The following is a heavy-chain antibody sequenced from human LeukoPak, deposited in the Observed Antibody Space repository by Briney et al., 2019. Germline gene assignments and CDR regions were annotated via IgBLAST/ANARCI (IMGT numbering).Heavy chain of an antibody. V-gene: IGHV4-4*07. CDR3: ARDEAGYCSRTSCSPFDY. CDR2: LYTSGST. CDR1: GGSISSYY. D-gene: IGHD2-2*03. J-gene: IGHJ4*02. Sequence: PSETLSLTCTVSGGSISSYYWSWIRQPAGKGLEWIGRLYTSGSTNYNPSLKSRVTMAVDTSKNQLSLKLRSVTAADTAVYYCARDEAGYCSRTSCSPFDYWGQGTLVTVSS.